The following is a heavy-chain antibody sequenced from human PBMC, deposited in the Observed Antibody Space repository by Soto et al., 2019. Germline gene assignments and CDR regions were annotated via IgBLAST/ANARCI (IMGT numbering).Heavy chain of an antibody. D-gene: IGHD6-19*01. J-gene: IGHJ5*01. CDR1: GFIFSNYA. V-gene: IGHV3-23*01. Sequence: DVQLLESGGGLVQPGGSLRLSCAAPGFIFSNYAMTWVRQAPGKGLESVSAIGGTGGDTYYSNSVKGRFTISRDNSKNTLYLQMNSLSADDTAVYYCAKEAVAYNGEWDWFDSWGQGTLVTVSS. CDR2: IGGTGGDT. CDR3: AKEAVAYNGEWDWFDS.